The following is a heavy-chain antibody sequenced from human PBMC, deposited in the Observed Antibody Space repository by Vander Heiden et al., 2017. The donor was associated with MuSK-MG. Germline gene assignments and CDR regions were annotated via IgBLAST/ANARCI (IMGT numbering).Heavy chain of an antibody. Sequence: QVQLQESGPGLVKPSETLSLTCTVSGYSISSGYYWGWIRQPPGKGLEWIGSIYHSGSTYYNPSLKSRVTISVDTSKNQFSLKLSSVTAADTAVYYCAREPHDYGDYWGQGTLVTVSS. V-gene: IGHV4-38-2*02. CDR2: IYHSGST. CDR3: AREPHDYGDY. J-gene: IGHJ4*02. CDR1: GYSISSGYY.